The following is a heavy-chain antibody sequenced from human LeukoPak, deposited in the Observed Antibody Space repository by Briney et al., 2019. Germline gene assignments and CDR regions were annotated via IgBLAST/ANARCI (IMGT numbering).Heavy chain of an antibody. V-gene: IGHV4-4*02. D-gene: IGHD6-13*01. J-gene: IGHJ4*02. CDR1: GGSITSINW. CDR3: ARGSVGYSSSWYGRLDY. Sequence: PSETLSLTCAVSGGSITSINWWNWVRQPPGKGLEWIGETHHSGSTYYNPSLKSRVTISVDTSKNQFSLKLSSVTAADTAVYYCARGSVGYSSSWYGRLDYWGQGTLVTVSS. CDR2: THHSGST.